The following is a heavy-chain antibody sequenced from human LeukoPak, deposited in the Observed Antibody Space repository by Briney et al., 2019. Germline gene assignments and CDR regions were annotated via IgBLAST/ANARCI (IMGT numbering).Heavy chain of an antibody. CDR2: IWYDGSNK. D-gene: IGHD2-2*01. Sequence: GGSLRLSCAASGFTFSSYGMHWVRQAPGKGLEWVAVIWYDGSNKHYADSVKGRFTISRDNSKNTVYLQMNSLRAEDMAVYYCARDPIVVVPAVGMDVWGQGTTVTVSS. V-gene: IGHV3-33*01. J-gene: IGHJ6*02. CDR3: ARDPIVVVPAVGMDV. CDR1: GFTFSSYG.